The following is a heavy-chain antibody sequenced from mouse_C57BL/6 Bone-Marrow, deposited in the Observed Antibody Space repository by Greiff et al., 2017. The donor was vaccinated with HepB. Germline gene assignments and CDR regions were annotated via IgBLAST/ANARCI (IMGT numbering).Heavy chain of an antibody. CDR2: IYPRSGNT. V-gene: IGHV1-81*01. CDR3: ARPDYYGSSYWFAY. D-gene: IGHD1-1*01. Sequence: QVHVKQSGAELARPGASVKLSCKASGYTFTSYGISWVKQRTGQGLEWIGEIYPRSGNTYYNEKFKGKATLTADKSSSTAYMELRSLTSEDSAVYFCARPDYYGSSYWFAYWGQGALGTGSA. J-gene: IGHJ3*01. CDR1: GYTFTSYG.